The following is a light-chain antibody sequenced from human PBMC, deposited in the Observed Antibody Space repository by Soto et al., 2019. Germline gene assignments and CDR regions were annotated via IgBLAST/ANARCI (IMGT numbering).Light chain of an antibody. CDR1: SSNIGSNT. CDR3: AVWDDSLNGRV. V-gene: IGLV1-44*01. Sequence: QSVLTQPPSASGTPGQRVTISCSGSSSNIGSNTRNSYQQLPGTAPKLLIYSNNQRPSGVPGRFSGSKSGTSASLAISGLQSEDEADYYCAVWDDSLNGRVFGTGTKLTVL. J-gene: IGLJ1*01. CDR2: SNN.